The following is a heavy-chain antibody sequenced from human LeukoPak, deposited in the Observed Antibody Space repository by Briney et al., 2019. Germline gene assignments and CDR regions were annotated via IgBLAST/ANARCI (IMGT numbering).Heavy chain of an antibody. CDR3: ATAVGPRTDWFDP. D-gene: IGHD1-26*01. CDR2: IVVGSGNT. V-gene: IGHV1-58*02. Sequence: SVKVSCKASGFTFTSSAMQWVRQARGQRLEWIGWIVVGSGNTNYAQKFQERVTITRDMSTSTAYMELSSLRSEDTAVYYCATAVGPRTDWFDPWGQGTLVTVSS. CDR1: GFTFTSSA. J-gene: IGHJ5*02.